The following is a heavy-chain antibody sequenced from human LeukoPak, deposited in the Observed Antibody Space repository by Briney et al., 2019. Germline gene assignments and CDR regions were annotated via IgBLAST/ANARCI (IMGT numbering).Heavy chain of an antibody. CDR2: INHSGST. CDR3: ARKYSSSSYNWFDP. Sequence: SETLSLTCAVYGGSFSGYYWSWIRQPPGKGLEWIGKINHSGSTNYNPSLKGRVTISVDTSKNQFSLKLSSVTAADTAVYYCARKYSSSSYNWFDPWGQGTLDTVSS. J-gene: IGHJ5*02. CDR1: GGSFSGYY. D-gene: IGHD6-13*01. V-gene: IGHV4-34*01.